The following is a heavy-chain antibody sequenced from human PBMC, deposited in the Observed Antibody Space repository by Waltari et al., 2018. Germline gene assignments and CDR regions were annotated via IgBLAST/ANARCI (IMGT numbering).Heavy chain of an antibody. J-gene: IGHJ4*02. CDR1: VGTFSSYA. CDR3: ATSPHCGNSEFGN. Sequence: QVQQVQSGAEVQKPGSSVKVTCKDSVGTFSSYAISWVRPAPGQGLEWMGWIIPIFGTANYAQKFQGRVTITEDKATDAAYMELSSLRSEDTAVYYCATSPHCGNSEFGNLGQGTLVTVSS. V-gene: IGHV1-69*06. CDR2: IIPIFGTA. D-gene: IGHD2-21*02.